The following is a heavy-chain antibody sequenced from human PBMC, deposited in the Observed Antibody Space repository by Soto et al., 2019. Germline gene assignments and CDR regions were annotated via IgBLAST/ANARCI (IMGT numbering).Heavy chain of an antibody. Sequence: GGSLRLSCAASGFTFSSYAMHWVRQAPGKGLEWVAVISYDGSNKYYADSVKGRFTISRDNSKNTLYLQMNSLRAEDTAVYYCARSTAPTVVTPAYFDYWGQGTLVTVSS. J-gene: IGHJ4*02. D-gene: IGHD4-17*01. CDR3: ARSTAPTVVTPAYFDY. V-gene: IGHV3-30-3*01. CDR2: ISYDGSNK. CDR1: GFTFSSYA.